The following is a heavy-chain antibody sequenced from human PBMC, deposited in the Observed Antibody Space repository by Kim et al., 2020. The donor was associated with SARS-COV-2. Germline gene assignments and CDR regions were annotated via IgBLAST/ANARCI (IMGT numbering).Heavy chain of an antibody. V-gene: IGHV5-51*01. CDR1: GYSFTSYW. CDR3: ARGGDYYDSSGYDGWFDP. Sequence: GESLKISCKGSGYSFTSYWIGWVRQMPGKGLEWMGIIYPGDSDTRYSPSFQGQVTISADKSISTAYLQWSSLKASDTAMYYCARGGDYYDSSGYDGWFDPWGQGTLVTVSS. D-gene: IGHD3-22*01. J-gene: IGHJ5*02. CDR2: IYPGDSDT.